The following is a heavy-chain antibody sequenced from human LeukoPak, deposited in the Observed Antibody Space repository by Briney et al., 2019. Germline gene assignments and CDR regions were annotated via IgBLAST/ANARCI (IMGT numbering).Heavy chain of an antibody. Sequence: GGSLSLSSAASGFTFSSYATSWVRQAQRKGLGWVSAIIGSGGSTYYADSVKGRFTISRDNSKNTLYLQMNSLRAEDTAVYYCAKLGGNSGFYWGQGTLVTVSS. J-gene: IGHJ4*02. CDR1: GFTFSSYA. D-gene: IGHD4-23*01. CDR2: IIGSGGST. CDR3: AKLGGNSGFY. V-gene: IGHV3-23*01.